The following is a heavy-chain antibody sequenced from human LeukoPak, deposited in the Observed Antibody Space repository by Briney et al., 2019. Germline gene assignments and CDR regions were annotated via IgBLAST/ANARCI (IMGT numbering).Heavy chain of an antibody. CDR2: ISYDGSNK. D-gene: IGHD1-7*01. CDR1: GFTFSSYG. J-gene: IGHJ4*02. V-gene: IGHV3-30*18. Sequence: GGSLRLSCAASGFTFSSYGMHWVRQAPGKGLEWVAVISYDGSNKYYADSVKGQFTISRDNSKNTLYLQMNSLRAEDTAVYYCAKDKLELAYFDYWGQGTLVTVSS. CDR3: AKDKLELAYFDY.